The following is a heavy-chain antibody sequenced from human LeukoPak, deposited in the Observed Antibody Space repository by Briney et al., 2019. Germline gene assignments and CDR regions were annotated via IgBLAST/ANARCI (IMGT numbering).Heavy chain of an antibody. CDR3: TTDPRS. J-gene: IGHJ4*02. CDR2: IKSKRDGGTT. V-gene: IGHV3-15*01. CDR1: GLCFKDTW. Sequence: PGGSLRLSCAASGLCFKDTWMSRVRQAPGKGPEWLGRIKSKRDGGTTDYAAPVKGRFSISRDDSKNMVWLQVNSLKLEDTAMYYCTTDPRSWGQGTLVTVSS.